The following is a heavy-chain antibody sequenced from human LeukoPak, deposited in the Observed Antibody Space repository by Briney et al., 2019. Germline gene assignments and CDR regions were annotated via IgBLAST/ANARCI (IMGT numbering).Heavy chain of an antibody. CDR2: IKRDGSEK. Sequence: PGGSLRLSCAAPGFTFSSYWMSWVRQAPGKGLEWVANIKRDGSEKYYVDSLKGRFTISRDNAKNSLSLQMNSLRAEDTAVYYCARSGIKMVRGVIIKSPYHMDVWGKGTTVTVSS. J-gene: IGHJ6*03. V-gene: IGHV3-7*01. CDR3: ARSGIKMVRGVIIKSPYHMDV. CDR1: GFTFSSYW. D-gene: IGHD3-10*01.